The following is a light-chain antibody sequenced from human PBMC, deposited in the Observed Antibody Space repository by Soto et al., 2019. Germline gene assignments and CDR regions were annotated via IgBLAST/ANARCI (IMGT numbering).Light chain of an antibody. Sequence: EIVMTQTPLSLSVTPGQPASISCKSSQSLLHSNGKTSLFWYLQKPGQPPQLLIYEVSNRFSGVPERFSGSGSGTDFTLNISRVEAEDVGLYYCMQSIHFPITVGQGTRLEIE. CDR1: QSLLHSNGKTS. CDR2: EVS. CDR3: MQSIHFPIT. V-gene: IGKV2D-29*01. J-gene: IGKJ5*01.